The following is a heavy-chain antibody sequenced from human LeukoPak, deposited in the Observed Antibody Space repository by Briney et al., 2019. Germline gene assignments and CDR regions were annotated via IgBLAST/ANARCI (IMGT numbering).Heavy chain of an antibody. Sequence: PGGSLRLSCAASGFTFSSYGMPWVRQAPGKGLEWVAVIWYDGSNKYYADSVKGRFTISRDNSKNTLYLQMNSLRAEDTAVYYCARDSSELEPYFDYWGQGTLVTVSS. CDR1: GFTFSSYG. CDR2: IWYDGSNK. V-gene: IGHV3-33*01. D-gene: IGHD1-26*01. J-gene: IGHJ4*02. CDR3: ARDSSELEPYFDY.